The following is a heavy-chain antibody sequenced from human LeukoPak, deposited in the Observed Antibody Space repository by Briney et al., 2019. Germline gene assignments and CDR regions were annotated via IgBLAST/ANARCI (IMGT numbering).Heavy chain of an antibody. D-gene: IGHD4-11*01. CDR3: ARRRDYSNWFDP. J-gene: IGHJ5*02. CDR2: IYYSGST. CDR1: GGSISSSSYY. Sequence: SETLSLTCTVSGGSISSSSYYWGWIRQPPGEGLVWFGSIYYSGSTYYNPSLKSRVTISVDTSKNQFSLKLSSVTAADTAVYYCARRRDYSNWFDPWGQGTLVTVSS. V-gene: IGHV4-39*01.